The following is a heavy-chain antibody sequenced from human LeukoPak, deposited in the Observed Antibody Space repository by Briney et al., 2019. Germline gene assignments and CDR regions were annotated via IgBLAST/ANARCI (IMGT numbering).Heavy chain of an antibody. D-gene: IGHD3-16*01. CDR3: ARANELRGYDQYYFDY. CDR1: GGSVSSGGYY. CDR2: IYNRGST. Sequence: PSETLSLTCTVSGGSVSSGGYYWSWIRQHPGKGLEWIGYIYNRGSTYYNPSLKRRVTIAADTSKNQFSLKLSSVTAADTAVYYCARANELRGYDQYYFDYWGQGTLVTVSS. J-gene: IGHJ4*02. V-gene: IGHV4-31*03.